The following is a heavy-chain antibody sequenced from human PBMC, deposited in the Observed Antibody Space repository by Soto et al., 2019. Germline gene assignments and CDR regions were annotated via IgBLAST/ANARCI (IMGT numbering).Heavy chain of an antibody. Sequence: GGSLRLSCAASGFTFSSYAMSWVRQAPGKGLEWVSAISGSGGSTYYADSVKGRFTISRDNSKNTLYLQMNSLRAEDTAVYYCAGPGASGSSGWVFDYWGQGTLVTGSS. V-gene: IGHV3-23*01. J-gene: IGHJ4*02. CDR2: ISGSGGST. D-gene: IGHD6-19*01. CDR3: AGPGASGSSGWVFDY. CDR1: GFTFSSYA.